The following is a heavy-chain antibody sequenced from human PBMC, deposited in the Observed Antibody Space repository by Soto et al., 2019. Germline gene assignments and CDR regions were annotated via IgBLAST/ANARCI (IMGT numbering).Heavy chain of an antibody. V-gene: IGHV3-48*01. J-gene: IGHJ4*02. CDR1: GFTFSNYD. D-gene: IGHD2-15*01. CDR2: ISSSSGTI. CDR3: ARGPTCIEGYCSSGSWHDY. Sequence: EVQLVESGGDLVQPGESLRVSCAASGFTFSNYDMNWVRQAPGKGLEWVSYISSSSGTIYYADSVKGRFTTSRDNAKNSLSLQMNSLRAEDTAVYYCARGPTCIEGYCSSGSWHDYWGQGTLVTVSS.